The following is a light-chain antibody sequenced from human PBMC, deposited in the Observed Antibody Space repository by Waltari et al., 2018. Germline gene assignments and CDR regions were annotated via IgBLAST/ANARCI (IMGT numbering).Light chain of an antibody. Sequence: EIVLTQSPGTLSLSLGERATLSCRARQSVYSNYLDWYQQKPGQTPRLLIYGASNRATGIPDWFSGSGSGTDFTLTISRLEPEDFAVYYCQQFGRSTGTFGQGTKVEIK. V-gene: IGKV3-20*01. CDR3: QQFGRSTGT. CDR2: GAS. CDR1: QSVYSNY. J-gene: IGKJ1*01.